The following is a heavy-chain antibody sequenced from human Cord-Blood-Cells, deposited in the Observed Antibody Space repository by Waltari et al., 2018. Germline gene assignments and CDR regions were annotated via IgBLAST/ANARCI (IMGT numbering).Heavy chain of an antibody. V-gene: IGHV1-8*03. D-gene: IGHD6-13*01. CDR2: QNLCRGNT. CDR3: ARGAGSSWYYYYGMDV. J-gene: IGHJ6*02. CDR1: GYTFTSYD. Sequence: QVQLVQSGAEVKKPGASVKVSCKASGYTFTSYDINWVRQATGQGLEWIGWQNLCRGNTGYAQKSQGRVTITRNTAISTAYIELSSRRSEDTAVYYCARGAGSSWYYYYGMDVWGQGTTVTVSS.